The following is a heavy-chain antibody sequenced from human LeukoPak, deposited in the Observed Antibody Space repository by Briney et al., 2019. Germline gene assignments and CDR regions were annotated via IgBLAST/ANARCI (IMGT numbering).Heavy chain of an antibody. CDR2: IYTSDST. Sequence: SSETLSLTCAVYGGSFSGYYWYWIRQTAGKGLEWIGRIYTSDSTNYNPSLKSRVTISIDTSKSQFYLKLRSVTAADTAVYYCAGSRWLRDANFDYWGQGALVTVSS. CDR3: AGSRWLRDANFDY. D-gene: IGHD5-24*01. J-gene: IGHJ4*02. CDR1: GGSFSGYY. V-gene: IGHV4-59*10.